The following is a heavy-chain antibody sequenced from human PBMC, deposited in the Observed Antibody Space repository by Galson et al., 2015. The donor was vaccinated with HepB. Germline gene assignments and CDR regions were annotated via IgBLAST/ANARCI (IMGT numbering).Heavy chain of an antibody. J-gene: IGHJ5*02. CDR3: ARRIESHSTISQDNWFDP. Sequence: SETLSLTCTISGGSISNYYWNWIRQPPGRGLEWIAYIHSSVGTHYNPTLRSRVTISLDTSKNQFSLKLSSVTAADTAIYYCARRIESHSTISQDNWFDPWGLGTLVLVSS. CDR1: GGSISNYY. CDR2: IHSSVGT. V-gene: IGHV4-59*08. D-gene: IGHD2-2*01.